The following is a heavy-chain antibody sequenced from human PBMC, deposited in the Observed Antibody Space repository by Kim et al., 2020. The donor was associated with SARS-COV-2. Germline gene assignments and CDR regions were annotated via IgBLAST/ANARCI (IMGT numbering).Heavy chain of an antibody. CDR1: GYSFTNYN. D-gene: IGHD1-26*01. J-gene: IGHJ4*02. CDR2: IFTSGNT. Sequence: ASVKVSCKASGYSFTNYNIHYVRQAPGQGLQWLGIIFTSGNTIYAQKFQGRVTMTSDTSTSTVYMELSSLTSDDTAVYFCIREPPVSYYFDYLGQGTLVT. CDR3: IREPPVSYYFDY. V-gene: IGHV1-46*03.